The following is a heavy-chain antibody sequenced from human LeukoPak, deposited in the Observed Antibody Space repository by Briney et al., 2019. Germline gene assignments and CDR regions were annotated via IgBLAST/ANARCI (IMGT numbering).Heavy chain of an antibody. D-gene: IGHD1-26*01. J-gene: IGHJ1*01. CDR3: AKSFSLSGIYYRAYFQH. CDR1: GFTFSSYA. Sequence: PGGSLRLSCAASGFTFSSYAMSWVSQAPGKGLEWVSAISGSGGSTYYADSVKGRFTISRDNSKNTLYLQMNSLRAEDTAVYYCAKSFSLSGIYYRAYFQHWGQGTLVTVSS. CDR2: ISGSGGST. V-gene: IGHV3-23*01.